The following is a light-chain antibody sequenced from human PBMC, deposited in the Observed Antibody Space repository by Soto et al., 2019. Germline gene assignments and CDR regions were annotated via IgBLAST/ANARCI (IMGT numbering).Light chain of an antibody. CDR1: QSVSSW. Sequence: TQSPGTLSLSPGERATLSCRASQSVSSWVAWYHLKPGKAPKLLIYKASTLETGVPSRFSGSGSRTEFTLTISSLQPDDFATYYCQQCYMGWTFGQGTKVDIK. CDR3: QQCYMGWT. CDR2: KAS. V-gene: IGKV1-5*03. J-gene: IGKJ1*01.